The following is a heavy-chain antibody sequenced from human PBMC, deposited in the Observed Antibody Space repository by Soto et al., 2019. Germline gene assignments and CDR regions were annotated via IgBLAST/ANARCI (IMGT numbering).Heavy chain of an antibody. V-gene: IGHV3-74*01. CDR2: INRDGSST. J-gene: IGHJ6*02. D-gene: IGHD2-8*01. CDR3: TRDSAGVTYYYGMDV. CDR1: GFTFSSHW. Sequence: EMQLVESGGGLVQPGGSLRLSCAASGFTFSSHWMHWVRQAPRKGLVWVSRINRDGSSTDYADSVKGRFTISRDNVKNTLYLQMNSLRAEDTAVYYCTRDSAGVTYYYGMDVWGQGTTVTVSS.